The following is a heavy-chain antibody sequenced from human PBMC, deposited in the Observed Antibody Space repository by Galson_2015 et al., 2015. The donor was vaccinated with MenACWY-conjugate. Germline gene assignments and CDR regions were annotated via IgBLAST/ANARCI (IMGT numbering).Heavy chain of an antibody. D-gene: IGHD6-19*01. V-gene: IGHV3-20*01. CDR2: INWNSDRI. Sequence: SLRLSCAGSGFTFDDHGMYWVRQAPRKGLEWVSSINWNSDRIGYADSVKGRFTISRDNAKNSLYLQMNNLRAEDTAFYHCARGDKQWLVRPVTQFDIRGQGTPRTVS. CDR3: ARGDKQWLVRPVTQFDI. J-gene: IGHJ3*02. CDR1: GFTFDDHG.